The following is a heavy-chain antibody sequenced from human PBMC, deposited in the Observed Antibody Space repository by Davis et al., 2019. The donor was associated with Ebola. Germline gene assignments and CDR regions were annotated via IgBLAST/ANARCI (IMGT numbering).Heavy chain of an antibody. D-gene: IGHD1-7*01. CDR1: GGSINTYY. CDR2: IFASGST. CDR3: AGLSPLGTTIDY. J-gene: IGHJ4*02. V-gene: IGHV4-4*07. Sequence: PSETLSLTCTVSGGSINTYYWSWIRQPAGKGLEWIGRIFASGSTNYNPSLKSRVTISLETSTSQFSLRLTSVTAADTAVYYCAGLSPLGTTIDYCGQGTLVTVSS.